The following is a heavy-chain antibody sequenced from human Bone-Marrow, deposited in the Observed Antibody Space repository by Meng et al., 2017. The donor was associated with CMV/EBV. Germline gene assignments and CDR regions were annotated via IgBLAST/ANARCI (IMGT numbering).Heavy chain of an antibody. V-gene: IGHV1-69*05. Sequence: SGRPFRSYGIQWVRKAHGQGLEWMGAIIPIFGTTNYAQKFQGRVTITTDESTSTAYMKLSSLRSEDTAVYYCARETALAVSGSHYFDSWGQRTLVTVSS. CDR2: IIPIFGTT. CDR1: GRPFRSYG. CDR3: ARETALAVSGSHYFDS. J-gene: IGHJ4*02. D-gene: IGHD3-3*02.